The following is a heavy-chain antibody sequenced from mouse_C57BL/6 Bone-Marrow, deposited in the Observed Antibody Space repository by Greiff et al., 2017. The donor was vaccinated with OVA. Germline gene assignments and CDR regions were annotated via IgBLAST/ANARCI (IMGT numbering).Heavy chain of an antibody. CDR3: ARYYYYGSSRYYYAMDY. V-gene: IGHV1-50*01. J-gene: IGHJ4*01. CDR1: GYTFTSYW. CDR2: IDPSDSYT. Sequence: VQLQQSGAELVKPGASVKLSCKASGYTFTSYWMQWVKQRPGQGLEWIGEIDPSDSYTNYNQKFKGKATLTVDTSSSTAYMQLSSLTSEDSAVYYCARYYYYGSSRYYYAMDYWGQGTSVTVSS. D-gene: IGHD1-1*01.